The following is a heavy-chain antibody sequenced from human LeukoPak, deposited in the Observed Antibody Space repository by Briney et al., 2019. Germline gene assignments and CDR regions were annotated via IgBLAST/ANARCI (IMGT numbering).Heavy chain of an antibody. CDR2: ISASRGIT. Sequence: GGSLRLSCAASGFNYSSYTMNWVRQAPGMGLEWLSYISASRGITYYADSVKGRFTISRDNAKNSLFLQMNSLRAEDTAVYYCAKSQGTCSSTSCYSSDYWGQGTLVTVSS. D-gene: IGHD2-2*01. V-gene: IGHV3-48*04. J-gene: IGHJ4*02. CDR1: GFNYSSYT. CDR3: AKSQGTCSSTSCYSSDY.